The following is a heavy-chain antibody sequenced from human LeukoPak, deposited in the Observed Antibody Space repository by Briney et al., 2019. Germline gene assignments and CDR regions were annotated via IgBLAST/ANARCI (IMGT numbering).Heavy chain of an antibody. Sequence: ASVKVSCKASGGAFINYAFTWVRQAPGQGLEWMGGIIPIFGTTNYAQKFQGRLTIIADKSTSTAYMELSSLRFEDTAIYYCARRRYSSRWRYYSFYYYMDVWDKGTTVTVSS. V-gene: IGHV1-69*06. CDR3: ARRRYSSRWRYYSFYYYMDV. CDR2: IIPIFGTT. D-gene: IGHD6-13*01. CDR1: GGAFINYA. J-gene: IGHJ6*03.